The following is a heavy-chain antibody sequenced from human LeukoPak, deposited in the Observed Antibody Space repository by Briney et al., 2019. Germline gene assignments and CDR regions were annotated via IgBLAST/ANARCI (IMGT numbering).Heavy chain of an antibody. CDR2: IYHSGDSA. CDR3: VRQERQSNWFDP. J-gene: IGHJ5*02. Sequence: SETLSLTCTVSGYSISSGYYWGWVRQPPGKGLEWIGNIYHSGDSAYYNPSLKSRVTISVDTSKNQFSLKLNSVTATDTATYYCVRQERQSNWFDPWGQGTLVIVS. CDR1: GYSISSGYY. V-gene: IGHV4-38-2*02.